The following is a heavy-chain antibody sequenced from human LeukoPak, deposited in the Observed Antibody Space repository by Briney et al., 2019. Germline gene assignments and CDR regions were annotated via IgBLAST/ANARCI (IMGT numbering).Heavy chain of an antibody. CDR1: GFTFSSYW. J-gene: IGHJ3*02. D-gene: IGHD5-18*01. CDR3: AREVDTAMGAFDI. CDR2: IKQDGSEK. V-gene: IGHV3-7*01. Sequence: PGGSLRLSCAASGFTFSSYWMSWVRQAPGKGLEWVANIKQDGSEKYYVDSVKGRFTISRDNAKNSLYLQMNSLRAEDTAVYYCAREVDTAMGAFDIWGQGTMVTVSS.